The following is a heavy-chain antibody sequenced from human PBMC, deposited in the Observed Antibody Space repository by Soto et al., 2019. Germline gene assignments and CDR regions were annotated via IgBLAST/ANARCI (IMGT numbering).Heavy chain of an antibody. Sequence: SETLSLTCTVSGGSISTTEHYWGWIRQPPGKRLEWIGTIYYSGTTYYDPSLESRVTISVDTSKNQFSLKVKSVTAADTAVYYCVSPRNLWSDFDFWGQGTLVTVSS. J-gene: IGHJ4*02. V-gene: IGHV4-39*01. CDR3: VSPRNLWSDFDF. D-gene: IGHD3-10*01. CDR1: GGSISTTEHY. CDR2: IYYSGTT.